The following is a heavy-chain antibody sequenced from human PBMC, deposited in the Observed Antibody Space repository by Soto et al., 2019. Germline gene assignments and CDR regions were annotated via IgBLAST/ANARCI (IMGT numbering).Heavy chain of an antibody. CDR2: INPNSGGT. V-gene: IGHV1-2*04. J-gene: IGHJ4*02. D-gene: IGHD3-22*01. CDR3: ARGVRRYHDSSGYYFFDY. Sequence: ASVKVSCKASGYTFTGYYMHWVRQAPGQGLEWMGWINPNSGGTNYAQKFQGWVTMTRDTSISTAYMELSRLRSDDTAVYYCARGVRRYHDSSGYYFFDYWGQGTLVTVSS. CDR1: GYTFTGYY.